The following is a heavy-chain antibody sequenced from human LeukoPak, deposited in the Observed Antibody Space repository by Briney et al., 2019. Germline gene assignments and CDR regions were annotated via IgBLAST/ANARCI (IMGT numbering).Heavy chain of an antibody. V-gene: IGHV4-61*01. CDR1: GGSVNSDSCY. CDR3: ARGAASDYGVNNYYGMDV. Sequence: SETLSLTCSVSGGSVNSDSCYWSWIRQPPGKGLVWIGYIYYNRSTNYNPSLKSRVTISVDTSKNQFSLKLSSVTAADTAVYYCARGAASDYGVNNYYGMDVWGQGTTVTVSS. J-gene: IGHJ6*02. D-gene: IGHD4-17*01. CDR2: IYYNRST.